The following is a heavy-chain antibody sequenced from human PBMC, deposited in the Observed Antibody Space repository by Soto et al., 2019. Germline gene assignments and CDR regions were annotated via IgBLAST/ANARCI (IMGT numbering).Heavy chain of an antibody. Sequence: QVQLQESGPGLVKPSETLSLTCTVSGGSISSYYWSWIRQPPGKGLEWIGYIYYSGSTNYNPSLKSRVTRSVDTSKIQFSLKLSSVTAADTAVYYCARDALIAAAGGRLYNWFDPWGQGTLVTVSS. J-gene: IGHJ5*02. CDR1: GGSISSYY. V-gene: IGHV4-59*01. D-gene: IGHD6-13*01. CDR3: ARDALIAAAGGRLYNWFDP. CDR2: IYYSGST.